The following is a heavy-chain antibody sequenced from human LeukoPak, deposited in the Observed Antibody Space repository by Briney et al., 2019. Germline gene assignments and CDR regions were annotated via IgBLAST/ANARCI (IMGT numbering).Heavy chain of an antibody. CDR1: GGSISSGGYY. D-gene: IGHD2-15*01. V-gene: IGHV4-31*03. CDR3: ALGYCGGGSCYAREYFQH. J-gene: IGHJ1*01. CDR2: IYYSGST. Sequence: TPSETLSLTCTVSGGSISSGGYYWTWIRQHPGKGLEWIGYIYYSGSTCYNPSLKSRVTISVDTSKNQFSLRLSSVTAADTAVYYCALGYCGGGSCYAREYFQHWGQGTLVTVSS.